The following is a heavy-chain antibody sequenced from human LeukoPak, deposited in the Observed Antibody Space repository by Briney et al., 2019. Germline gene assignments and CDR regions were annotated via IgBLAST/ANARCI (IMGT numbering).Heavy chain of an antibody. CDR1: GYTFISYD. D-gene: IGHD1-7*01. CDR2: MNPNNGRT. J-gene: IGHJ6*03. V-gene: IGHV1-8*01. Sequence: ASVKVSCKASGYTFISYDINWVRQASGQGLEWMGWMNPNNGRTGYAQKFQGRVTMTRNSSISTVYMELNTLRSEDTAVYYCARGSWITGTTSYYYHTDVWGKGTTVTVSS. CDR3: ARGSWITGTTSYYYHTDV.